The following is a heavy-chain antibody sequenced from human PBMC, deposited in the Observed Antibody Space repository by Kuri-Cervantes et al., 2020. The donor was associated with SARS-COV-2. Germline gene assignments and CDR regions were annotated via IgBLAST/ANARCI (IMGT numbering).Heavy chain of an antibody. CDR1: GFTFSSYA. CDR3: ANDRAAVAVELAPFDY. V-gene: IGHV3-30-3*02. D-gene: IGHD6-19*01. J-gene: IGHJ4*02. Sequence: GGSLRLSCAASGFTFSSYAMHWVRQAPGKGLEWVAVISYDGSNKYYADSVKGRFTISRDNSKNTLYLQMNSLRAEDTAVYYCANDRAAVAVELAPFDYWGQGTLVTVSS. CDR2: ISYDGSNK.